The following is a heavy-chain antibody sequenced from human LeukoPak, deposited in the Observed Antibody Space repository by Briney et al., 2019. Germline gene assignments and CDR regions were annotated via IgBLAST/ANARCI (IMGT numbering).Heavy chain of an antibody. CDR2: ISTSGAAT. V-gene: IGHV3-11*01. CDR3: AKKGYAGSGTHSYYFDY. D-gene: IGHD3-10*01. J-gene: IGHJ4*02. Sequence: GGSLRLSCAASGFTFSDYYMSWIRQAPGKGLEWVSYISTSGAATYYADSVKGRFTISRDNSQNTLYLQMNSLRAEDTAVYYCAKKGYAGSGTHSYYFDYWGQGALVTVSS. CDR1: GFTFSDYY.